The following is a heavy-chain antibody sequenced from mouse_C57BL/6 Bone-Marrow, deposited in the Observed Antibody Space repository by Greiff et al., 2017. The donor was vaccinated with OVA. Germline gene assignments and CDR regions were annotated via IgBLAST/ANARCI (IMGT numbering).Heavy chain of an antibody. Sequence: EVQVVESGGGLVQPGGSMKLSCAASGFTFSDAWMDWVRQSPEKGLEWVAEIRNKANNHATYYAESVKGRFTISRDDSKSSVYLQMNSLRAEDTGIYYCTSHDGYRWYFDVWGTGTTVTVSS. CDR3: TSHDGYRWYFDV. V-gene: IGHV6-6*01. D-gene: IGHD2-3*01. CDR2: IRNKANNHAT. CDR1: GFTFSDAW. J-gene: IGHJ1*03.